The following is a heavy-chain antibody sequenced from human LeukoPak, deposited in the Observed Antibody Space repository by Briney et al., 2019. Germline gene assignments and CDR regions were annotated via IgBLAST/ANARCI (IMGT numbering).Heavy chain of an antibody. CDR2: IIPILGIA. V-gene: IGHV1-69*04. J-gene: IGHJ4*02. CDR3: ARDGYSSSSLDY. CDR1: GYTFTGYY. D-gene: IGHD6-13*01. Sequence: ASVKVSCKASGYTFTGYYMHWVRQAPGQGLEWMGRIIPILGIANYAQKFQGRVTITADKSTSTAYMELSSLRSEDTAVYYCARDGYSSSSLDYWGQGTLVTVSS.